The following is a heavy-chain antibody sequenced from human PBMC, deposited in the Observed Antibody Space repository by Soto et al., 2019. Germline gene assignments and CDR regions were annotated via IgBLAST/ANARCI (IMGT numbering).Heavy chain of an antibody. V-gene: IGHV3-7*03. CDR3: ARGTSFDFDDNAYYAH. J-gene: IGHJ4*02. CDR2: IKQDGSEK. D-gene: IGHD3-22*01. CDR1: GFTFSNYW. Sequence: EVQLVESGGGLVQPGGSLRLSGAASGFTFSNYWMSWVRQAPGKGLEWVASIKQDGSEKYYVDSVKGRFTISRDNTKNSLYLQMNSLRAEDTAMYYCARGTSFDFDDNAYYAHWGQGTLVTVSS.